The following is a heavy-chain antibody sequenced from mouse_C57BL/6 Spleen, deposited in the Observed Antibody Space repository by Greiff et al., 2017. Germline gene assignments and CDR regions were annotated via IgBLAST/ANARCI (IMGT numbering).Heavy chain of an antibody. CDR1: GYTFTSYW. V-gene: IGHV1-55*01. CDR2: IYPGSGST. CDR3: ARSGYYGSSYVYYFDY. D-gene: IGHD1-1*01. J-gene: IGHJ2*01. Sequence: VQLQQPGAELVKPGASVKMSCKASGYTFTSYWITWVKQRPGQGLEWIGDIYPGSGSTNYNEKFKSKATLTVDTSSSTAYMQLRSLTAEDSAVYYCARSGYYGSSYVYYFDYWGQGTTLTVSS.